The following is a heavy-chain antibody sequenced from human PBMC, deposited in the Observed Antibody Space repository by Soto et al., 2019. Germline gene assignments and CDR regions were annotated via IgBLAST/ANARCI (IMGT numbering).Heavy chain of an antibody. CDR1: GYTFTDYY. J-gene: IGHJ6*02. D-gene: IGHD2-2*01. Sequence: ASVKVSCKASGYTFTDYYIHWVRQAPGQGLEWMGWINPNSGATNYAQKFQGRVTMTRDTSISTAYLELSRLRSDDTAVYYCARDLVPAAISFYGMDVWGQGTTVTVSS. CDR3: ARDLVPAAISFYGMDV. CDR2: INPNSGAT. V-gene: IGHV1-2*02.